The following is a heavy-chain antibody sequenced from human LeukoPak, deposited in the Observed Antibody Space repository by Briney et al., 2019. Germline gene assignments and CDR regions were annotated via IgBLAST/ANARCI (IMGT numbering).Heavy chain of an antibody. CDR2: IIPIFGTA. D-gene: IGHD5-18*01. Sequence: SVKVSCKASGGTFSSYDISWVRQAPGQGLEWMGGIIPIFGTANYAEKFQGRVTITADKSTSTAYMDLSSLRSEDTAVYYCARGGFSYGSYYYDSWGQGTLVTVSS. CDR1: GGTFSSYD. CDR3: ARGGFSYGSYYYDS. J-gene: IGHJ4*02. V-gene: IGHV1-69*06.